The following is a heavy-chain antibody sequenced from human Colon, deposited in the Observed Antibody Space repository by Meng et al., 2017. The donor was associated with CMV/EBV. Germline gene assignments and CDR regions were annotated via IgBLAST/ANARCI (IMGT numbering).Heavy chain of an antibody. CDR1: GGSISSSSHY. Sequence: SETLSLTCTVSGGSISSSSHYWGWIRQPPGEGLEWIGSIDYSGQTYYNPSLKSRATISVDTSMDQFSLKLTSMTAADTAIYYCTRGSYSFLEKASYYFDYWGQGALVTVSS. J-gene: IGHJ4*02. CDR3: TRGSYSFLEKASYYFDY. D-gene: IGHD3-3*02. V-gene: IGHV4-39*07. CDR2: IDYSGQT.